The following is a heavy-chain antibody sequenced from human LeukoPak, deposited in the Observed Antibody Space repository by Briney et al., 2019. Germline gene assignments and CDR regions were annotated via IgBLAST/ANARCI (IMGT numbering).Heavy chain of an antibody. V-gene: IGHV5-10-1*04. D-gene: IGHD1-26*01. CDR3: ARLDSGSHYGVDY. CDR1: GYSFTSYW. Sequence: GESLQISCKGSGYSFTSYWISWVRQMPGKGLEWMGRIDPSDSYTNYSPSFQGQVTISADKSISTAYLQWSSLKASATAMYYCARLDSGSHYGVDYWGQGTLVTVSS. J-gene: IGHJ4*02. CDR2: IDPSDSYT.